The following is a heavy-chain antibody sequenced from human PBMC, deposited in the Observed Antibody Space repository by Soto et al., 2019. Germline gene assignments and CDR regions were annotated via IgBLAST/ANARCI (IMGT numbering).Heavy chain of an antibody. CDR1: GGTFSSYA. D-gene: IGHD6-19*01. CDR2: IIPIFGTA. CDR3: ARDGGLNSSGWPYSFDY. Sequence: ASVKVSCKASGGTFSSYAISWVRQAPGQGLEWMGGIIPIFGTANYAQKFQGRVTTTADESTSTAYMELSSLRSEDTAVYYCARDGGLNSSGWPYSFDYWGQGTLVTVSS. J-gene: IGHJ4*02. V-gene: IGHV1-69*13.